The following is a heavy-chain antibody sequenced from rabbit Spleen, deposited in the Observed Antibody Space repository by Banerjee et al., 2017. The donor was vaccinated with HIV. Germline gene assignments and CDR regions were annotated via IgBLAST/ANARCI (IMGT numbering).Heavy chain of an antibody. CDR3: ARDVRDGVVGDLDL. CDR2: IGGGGITS. V-gene: IGHV1S45*01. D-gene: IGHD2-1*01. J-gene: IGHJ4*01. CDR1: GFAFSSYG. Sequence: QEQLVESGGGLVQPGGSLKLSCKASGFAFSSYGVSWVRQAPGKGLEWIACIGGGGITSYYASWAKGRFTISKPSSTTVTLQMTSLTAADTATYFCARDVRDGVVGDLDLWGQGTLVTVS.